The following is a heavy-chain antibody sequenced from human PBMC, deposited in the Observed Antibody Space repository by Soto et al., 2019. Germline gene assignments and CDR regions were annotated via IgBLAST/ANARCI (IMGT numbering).Heavy chain of an antibody. CDR3: ARSFPARGSGSYYNPIYYYGMDV. CDR1: GFTFSDYY. J-gene: IGHJ6*02. CDR2: ISSSGSTI. V-gene: IGHV3-11*01. D-gene: IGHD3-10*01. Sequence: PGRSLRLSCAASGFTFSDYYMSWIRQAPGKGLEWVSYISSSGSTIYYAGSVKGRFTISRDNAKNSLYLQMNSLRAVDTAVYYCARSFPARGSGSYYNPIYYYGMDVWGQGTTVTVSS.